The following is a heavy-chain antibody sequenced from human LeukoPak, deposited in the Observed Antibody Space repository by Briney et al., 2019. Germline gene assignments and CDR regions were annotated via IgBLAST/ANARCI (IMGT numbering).Heavy chain of an antibody. Sequence: PGGSLRLSCAASGFTFSTYPMNWVRQAPRKGLEWISHIRGSGTTDYADSVKGRFTISRDNAKNSLYLQLSSLRAEDTAVYYCARDYDYGFDNWGQGTLVTVSS. D-gene: IGHD4-17*01. CDR1: GFTFSTYP. V-gene: IGHV3-69-1*01. CDR3: ARDYDYGFDN. CDR2: IRGSGTT. J-gene: IGHJ4*02.